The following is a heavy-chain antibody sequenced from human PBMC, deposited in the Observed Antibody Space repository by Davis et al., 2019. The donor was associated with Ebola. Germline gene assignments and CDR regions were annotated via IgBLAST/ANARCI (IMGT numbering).Heavy chain of an antibody. J-gene: IGHJ6*03. V-gene: IGHV1-2*02. CDR2: INPNSGGT. CDR3: ARDLEERDGDSWSYYYYYMDV. CDR1: GYTFTDYY. D-gene: IGHD6-13*01. Sequence: ASVKVSCKASGYTFTDYYMQWVRQAPGQGLEWMGWINPNSGGTNYAQKFQGRVTMTRGTSISTAYMELSSLRSDDTAVYYCARDLEERDGDSWSYYYYYMDVWGKGTTVTVSS.